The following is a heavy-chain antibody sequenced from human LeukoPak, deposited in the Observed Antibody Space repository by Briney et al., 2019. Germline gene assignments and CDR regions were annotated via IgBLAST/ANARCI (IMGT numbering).Heavy chain of an antibody. CDR3: ARTNPEYYDYCSGYYTGIWFPYFDY. Sequence: GGSLRLSCAASGFTVSSNYMSWVRQAPGKGLERVSVIYSGGSTYYADSVKGRFTISRDNSKNTLYLQMNSLRAEDTAVYYCARTNPEYYDYCSGYYTGIWFPYFDYWGQGTLVTVSS. CDR2: IYSGGST. J-gene: IGHJ4*02. V-gene: IGHV3-53*01. CDR1: GFTVSSNY. D-gene: IGHD3-3*01.